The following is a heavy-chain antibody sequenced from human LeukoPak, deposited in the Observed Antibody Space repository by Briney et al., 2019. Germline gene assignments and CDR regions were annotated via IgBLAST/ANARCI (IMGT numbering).Heavy chain of an antibody. CDR2: ISAYNGNT. Sequence: ASVKVSCKASGGTFSSYAISWVRQAPGQGLEWMGWISAYNGNTNYAQKLQGRVTMTTDTSTSTAYTELRSLRSDDTAVCYCARGRPSYLDCDYWGQGTLVTVSS. CDR1: GGTFSSYA. CDR3: ARGRPSYLDCDY. V-gene: IGHV1-18*01. D-gene: IGHD2-21*01. J-gene: IGHJ4*02.